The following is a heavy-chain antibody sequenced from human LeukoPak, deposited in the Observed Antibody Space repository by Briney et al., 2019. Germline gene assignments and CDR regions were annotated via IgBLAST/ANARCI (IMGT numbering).Heavy chain of an antibody. CDR1: GFTFSSYG. Sequence: PGGSLRLSCAASGFTFSSYGMHWVRQAPGKGLEWVAVIWYDGSNKYYADSVKGRFTIPRDNSKNTLYLQMNSLRAEDTAVYYCARAEQWLGDDAFDIWGQGTMVTVSS. CDR3: ARAEQWLGDDAFDI. D-gene: IGHD6-19*01. V-gene: IGHV3-33*01. CDR2: IWYDGSNK. J-gene: IGHJ3*02.